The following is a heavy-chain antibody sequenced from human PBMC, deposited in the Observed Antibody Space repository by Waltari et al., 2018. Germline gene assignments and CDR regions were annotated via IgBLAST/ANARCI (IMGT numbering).Heavy chain of an antibody. V-gene: IGHV4-34*01. CDR3: ATGVRAAWGLLGF. CDR2: INHSGLN. J-gene: IGHJ1*01. D-gene: IGHD1-26*01. Sequence: QVRLQQWGAGLLKPSENLSLPCAVFGVPFSDYFWPWVRRPPGKGSEWSGAINHSGLNNYNPSLKGRATISVDTSTNQFSLSLNAVTVADTAVYYCATGVRAAWGLLGFWSQGTLVSISS. CDR1: GVPFSDYF.